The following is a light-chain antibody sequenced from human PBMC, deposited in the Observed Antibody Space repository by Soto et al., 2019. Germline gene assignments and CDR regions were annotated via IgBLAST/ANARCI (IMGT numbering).Light chain of an antibody. Sequence: DIVMTQSPDSLAVSLGERATINCKSSQSVLYSSNNKNYLAWYHQKPGQSPRLLLYWASTRESGVPDRFSGSGSGTDFTLTISSLQAEGVAVYYCQQYYNTPYTFGQGTKLEIK. V-gene: IGKV4-1*01. CDR1: QSVLYSSNNKNY. CDR2: WAS. J-gene: IGKJ2*01. CDR3: QQYYNTPYT.